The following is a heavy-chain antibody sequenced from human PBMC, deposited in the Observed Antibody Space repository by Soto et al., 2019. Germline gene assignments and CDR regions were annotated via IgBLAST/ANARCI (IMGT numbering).Heavy chain of an antibody. Sequence: GESLKISCEASGFTFSSYAMHWVRQAPGKGLEWEAVISYDGSNKYYADSVKGRFTISRDNSKNTLYLQMNSLRAEDTAVYYCARDRRVVPALDYWGQGALVTVSS. CDR2: ISYDGSNK. CDR3: ARDRRVVPALDY. CDR1: GFTFSSYA. J-gene: IGHJ4*02. D-gene: IGHD2-2*01. V-gene: IGHV3-30*04.